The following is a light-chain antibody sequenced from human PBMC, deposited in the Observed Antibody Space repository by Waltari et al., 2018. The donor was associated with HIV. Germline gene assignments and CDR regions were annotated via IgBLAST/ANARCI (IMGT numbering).Light chain of an antibody. Sequence: QSVLTQPPPASGTPGQKVTISCSGGTANIGANFVFWFQQFPGTAPKLLIYRDNLRHSGVPARFSGSKSGTSASLTISGLRSDDEAHYFCAVLDDTLGGGVFGGGTKLTVL. CDR2: RDN. V-gene: IGLV1-47*01. J-gene: IGLJ2*01. CDR3: AVLDDTLGGGV. CDR1: TANIGANF.